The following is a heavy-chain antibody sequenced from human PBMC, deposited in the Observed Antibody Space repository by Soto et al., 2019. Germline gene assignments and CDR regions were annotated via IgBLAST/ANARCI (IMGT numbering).Heavy chain of an antibody. CDR3: NTDRPGSCSGGSCHAAFDI. V-gene: IGHV3-15*01. Sequence: EVQLVESGGGLVKPGGSLRLSCAASGFTFSNAWMSWVRQAPGKGLEWVGRIKSKTDGGTTDYAAPVKGRFAISRDDSKNTLYLQMNSLKTEDTAVYYCNTDRPGSCSGGSCHAAFDIWGQGTMVTVSS. CDR1: GFTFSNAW. CDR2: IKSKTDGGTT. D-gene: IGHD2-15*01. J-gene: IGHJ3*02.